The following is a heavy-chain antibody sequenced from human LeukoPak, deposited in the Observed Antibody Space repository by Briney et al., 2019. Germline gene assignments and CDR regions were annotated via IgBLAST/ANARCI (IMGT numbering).Heavy chain of an antibody. Sequence: GGSLRLSCAASGFTVSSNYMSWVRQAPGKGLEWVSVIYSGGSTYYADSVKGRFTISRDNSKNTLYLQMNSLRAEDTAVYYCARRHYDILTGYHGFDYWGQGTLATVSS. J-gene: IGHJ4*02. CDR2: IYSGGST. CDR1: GFTVSSNY. D-gene: IGHD3-9*01. CDR3: ARRHYDILTGYHGFDY. V-gene: IGHV3-66*01.